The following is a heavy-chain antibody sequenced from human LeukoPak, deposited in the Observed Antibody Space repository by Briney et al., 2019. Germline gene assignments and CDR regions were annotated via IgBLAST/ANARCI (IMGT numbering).Heavy chain of an antibody. CDR2: IYYSGST. CDR1: GGSISSSSYY. Sequence: SETLSLTCTVSGGSISSSSYYWGWIRQPPGKGLEWIGSIYYSGSTYYNPSLKSRVTISVDTSKNQFSLKLSSVTAADTAVYYCASYSVTSPDRGSETDYWGQGTLVTVSS. V-gene: IGHV4-39*07. CDR3: ASYSVTSPDRGSETDY. J-gene: IGHJ4*02. D-gene: IGHD3-10*01.